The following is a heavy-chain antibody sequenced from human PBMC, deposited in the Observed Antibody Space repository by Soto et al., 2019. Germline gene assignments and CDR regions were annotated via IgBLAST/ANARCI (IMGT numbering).Heavy chain of an antibody. V-gene: IGHV5-51*01. CDR2: INPADSYT. CDR3: ATLSCSSTSCYQPSQYYYGMEV. CDR1: GYMFTNDF. Sequence: GDSLKMSCKFSGYMFTNDFIFLVRQMPGKFLKWMVIINPADSYTRYSPSFQVQVTFSVDNSISTAYLQRGSLKASDTSMYYCATLSCSSTSCYQPSQYYYGMEVWGPRTTAIVSS. D-gene: IGHD2-2*01. J-gene: IGHJ6*01.